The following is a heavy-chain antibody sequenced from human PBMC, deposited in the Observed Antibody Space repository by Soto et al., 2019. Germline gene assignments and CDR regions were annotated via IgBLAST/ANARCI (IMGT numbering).Heavy chain of an antibody. Sequence: EVQLVESGGGLVQPGRSLRLYCVASGFTFDAYVMHWVRQVPGKGLEWVSGISWNSGNIDYADSVKGRFSISRDNAMKAVYLQMNSLRPEDTALYYCARGFSAVPSYRDYWGQGTLVTVSS. J-gene: IGHJ4*02. CDR2: ISWNSGNI. CDR3: ARGFSAVPSYRDY. D-gene: IGHD3-16*02. V-gene: IGHV3-9*01. CDR1: GFTFDAYV.